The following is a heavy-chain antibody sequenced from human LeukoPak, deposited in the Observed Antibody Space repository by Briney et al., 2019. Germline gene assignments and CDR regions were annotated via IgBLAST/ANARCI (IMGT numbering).Heavy chain of an antibody. J-gene: IGHJ2*01. CDR2: LNQDGREL. CDR3: ARDQGSMIVVRTTIWDFDL. CDR1: GFTFSNYC. V-gene: IGHV3-7*01. Sequence: LSGVSLRLSCAASGFTFSNYCMSWVRQAPGKGLEWLANLNQDGRELYYVDSVKGPFTISTDNSTNSLYLQINSLRADVTGVYYCARDQGSMIVVRTTIWDFDLWGRGTMVTVSS. D-gene: IGHD3-22*01.